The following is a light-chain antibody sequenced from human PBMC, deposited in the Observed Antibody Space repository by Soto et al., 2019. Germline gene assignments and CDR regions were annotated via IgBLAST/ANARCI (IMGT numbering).Light chain of an antibody. CDR1: QTISTY. V-gene: IGKV1-39*01. CDR2: DAS. CDR3: QQYNNWPPIT. J-gene: IGKJ5*01. Sequence: DIQLTQSPSSLSASVGDRVTITCRASQTISTYLTWFQQKPGNAPRVLIYDASTLQSGVPSRFSGSGSGADFTLSISRLEPEDFAVYYCQQYNNWPPITFGQGTRLEIK.